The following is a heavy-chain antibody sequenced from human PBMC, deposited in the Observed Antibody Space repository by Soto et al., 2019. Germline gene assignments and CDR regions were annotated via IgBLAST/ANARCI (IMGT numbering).Heavy chain of an antibody. V-gene: IGHV4-30-4*01. CDR2: IYYSGST. CDR1: GGSISSGDYY. D-gene: IGHD2-2*01. Sequence: SETLSLTCTVSGGSISSGDYYWSWIRQPPGKGLEWIGYIYYSGSTYYNPSLKSRVTISVDTSKNQFSLKLSSVTAADTAVYYCARDGTSLVPAAMIDPWGQGTLVTVSS. J-gene: IGHJ5*02. CDR3: ARDGTSLVPAAMIDP.